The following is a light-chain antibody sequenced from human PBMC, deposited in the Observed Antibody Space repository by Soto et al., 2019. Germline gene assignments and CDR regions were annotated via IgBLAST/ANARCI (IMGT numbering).Light chain of an antibody. CDR2: STN. CDR1: TGAVTSSNY. J-gene: IGLJ2*01. CDR3: LLYYGGQLVV. V-gene: IGLV7-43*01. Sequence: QAVVTQEPSLTVSPGGTVTLTCAVYTGAVTSSNYPNWFQQKPGQAPRALIYSTNHKYSWTPARFSGSLLGGKAALTLSGVQPEDEADYYCLLYYGGQLVVFGGGTKLTVL.